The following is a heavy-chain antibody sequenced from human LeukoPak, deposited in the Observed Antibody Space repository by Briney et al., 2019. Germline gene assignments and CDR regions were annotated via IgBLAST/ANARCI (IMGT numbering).Heavy chain of an antibody. CDR1: GGSFSGYY. Sequence: PSETLSLTCAVYGGSFSGYYWSWIRQPPGKGLEWLGEINHSGGTNYNPSLKSRVTISVDTSKNQFSLKLSSVTAADTAVYYCARGSQSLGYCSGGSCRAKIFDYWGQGTLVTVSS. V-gene: IGHV4-34*01. J-gene: IGHJ4*02. CDR2: INHSGGT. CDR3: ARGSQSLGYCSGGSCRAKIFDY. D-gene: IGHD2-15*01.